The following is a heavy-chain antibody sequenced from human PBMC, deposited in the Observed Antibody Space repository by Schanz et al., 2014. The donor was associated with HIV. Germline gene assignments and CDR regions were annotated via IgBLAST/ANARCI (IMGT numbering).Heavy chain of an antibody. CDR3: ARGRSGRGALFVGMDV. CDR1: GFSVSGYY. V-gene: IGHV3-9*01. CDR2: ISWSSNNI. Sequence: EVQLVETGGGLIQPGGSLRISCAASGFSVSGYYMDWVRQSPGKGLEWVSGISWSSNNIGYVDSVKGRFTISRDTAKNSLFLQMNSLRAEDTALYYCARGRSGRGALFVGMDVWGQGTTVTVSS. J-gene: IGHJ6*02. D-gene: IGHD6-19*01.